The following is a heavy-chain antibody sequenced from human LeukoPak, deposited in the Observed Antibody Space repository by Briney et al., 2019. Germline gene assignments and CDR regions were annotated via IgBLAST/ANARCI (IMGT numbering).Heavy chain of an antibody. Sequence: PSETLSLTCTVSGGSISSYYWSWIRQPPGKGLEWIGYIYYSGGTNYNPSLKSRVTISVDTSKNQFSLKLSSVTAADTAVYYCARDQGELPDYWGQGTLVTVSS. V-gene: IGHV4-59*01. D-gene: IGHD1-26*01. CDR2: IYYSGGT. J-gene: IGHJ4*02. CDR3: ARDQGELPDY. CDR1: GGSISSYY.